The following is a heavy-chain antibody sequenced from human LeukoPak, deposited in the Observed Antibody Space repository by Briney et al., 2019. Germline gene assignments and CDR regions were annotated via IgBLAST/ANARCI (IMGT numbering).Heavy chain of an antibody. D-gene: IGHD5-18*01. V-gene: IGHV3-23*01. CDR2: ISGSGGST. J-gene: IGHJ4*02. CDR3: AKDNMWIQLWFVY. CDR1: GFTFSSYA. Sequence: GGSLRLSCAASGFTFSSYAMSWVRQAPGKGLEWVSAISGSGGSTYYAGSVKGRFTISRDNSKNTLYLQMNSLRAEDTAVYYCAKDNMWIQLWFVYWGQGTLVTVSS.